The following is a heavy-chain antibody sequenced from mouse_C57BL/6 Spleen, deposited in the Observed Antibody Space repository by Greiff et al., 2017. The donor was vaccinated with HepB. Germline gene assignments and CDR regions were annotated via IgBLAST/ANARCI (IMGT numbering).Heavy chain of an antibody. J-gene: IGHJ4*01. V-gene: IGHV2-5*01. D-gene: IGHD2-4*01. CDR3: AKPLMITTGYYYAMDY. CDR1: GFSLTSYG. Sequence: QVQLKQSGPGLVQPSQSLSITCTVSGFSLTSYGVHWVRQSPGKGLEWLGVIWRGGSTDYNAAFMSRLSITKDNSKSQVFFKMNSLQADDTAIYYCAKPLMITTGYYYAMDYWGQGTSVTVSS. CDR2: IWRGGST.